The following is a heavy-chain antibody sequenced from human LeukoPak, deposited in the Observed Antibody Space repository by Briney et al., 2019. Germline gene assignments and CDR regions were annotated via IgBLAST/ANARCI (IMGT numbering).Heavy chain of an antibody. CDR2: INHSGAT. J-gene: IGHJ5*02. V-gene: IGHV4-34*01. CDR3: ARGPYCSSTSCTENWFDP. Sequence: SETLSLTCTVYGGSVNGYYWTWIRQPPGKGLEWIGEINHSGATTYNPSLKSRVTISADPSKNQLSLQMYFVTAADTAVYYCARGPYCSSTSCTENWFDPWGQGTLVTVSS. D-gene: IGHD2-2*01. CDR1: GGSVNGYY.